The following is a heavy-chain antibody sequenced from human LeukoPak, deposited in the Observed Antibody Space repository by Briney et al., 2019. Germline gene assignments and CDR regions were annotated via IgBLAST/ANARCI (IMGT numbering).Heavy chain of an antibody. CDR3: ASRLGLFYGSGKGWFDP. CDR1: GGTFSSYA. V-gene: IGHV1-69*13. Sequence: ASVKVSCKASGGTFSSYAISWVRQAPGQGLEWMGGIIPIFGTANYAQKFQGRVTITADESTSTAYMELSSLRSEDTAVYYCASRLGLFYGSGKGWFDPWGQGTLVTVSS. CDR2: IIPIFGTA. D-gene: IGHD3-10*01. J-gene: IGHJ5*02.